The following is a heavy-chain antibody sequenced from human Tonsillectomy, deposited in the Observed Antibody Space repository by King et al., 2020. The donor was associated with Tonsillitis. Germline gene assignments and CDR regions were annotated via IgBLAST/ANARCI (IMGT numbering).Heavy chain of an antibody. J-gene: IGHJ4*02. Sequence: VQLVESGGGLIQPGGSLRLSCAASGFTVSSNYMSWVRQAPGKGLEWVSVIYSGGSTYYADSVKGRFTISRDNSKNTRYLQMNSLRDEDTAVYYCARGPRELWLGGNFDYWGQGTLVTVSS. CDR1: GFTVSSNY. CDR2: IYSGGST. V-gene: IGHV3-53*01. D-gene: IGHD5-18*01. CDR3: ARGPRELWLGGNFDY.